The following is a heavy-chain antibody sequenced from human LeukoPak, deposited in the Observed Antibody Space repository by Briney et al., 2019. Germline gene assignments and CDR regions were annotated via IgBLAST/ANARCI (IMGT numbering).Heavy chain of an antibody. Sequence: GWSLRLSCAASRFTFSNYAMRWVRQAPGKGLDGVAGMSDSGGNKYYADSVKGRFTISRDNSKNTLYLQMNSLRAEATAVYYCAKSSPYCRGGSRYSIDYWRQGTLVTVSS. CDR3: AKSSPYCRGGSRYSIDY. V-gene: IGHV3-23*01. D-gene: IGHD2-15*01. J-gene: IGHJ4*02. CDR2: MSDSGGNK. CDR1: RFTFSNYA.